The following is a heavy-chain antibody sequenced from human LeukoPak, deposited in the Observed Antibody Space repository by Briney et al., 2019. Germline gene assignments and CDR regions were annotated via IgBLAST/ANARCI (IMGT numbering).Heavy chain of an antibody. CDR3: ATAGSSRAAFDI. D-gene: IGHD3-10*01. J-gene: IGHJ3*02. CDR1: GYTFTGYY. CDR2: STPNNGVS. Sequence: ASVKVSCKASGYTFTGYYMHWVRQAPGQGPEWMGWSTPNNGVSNYAQKFQGRVNMSRDTSIITAYMELSRLRSDDTAVYYCATAGSSRAAFDIWGQGTMVTVSS. V-gene: IGHV1-2*02.